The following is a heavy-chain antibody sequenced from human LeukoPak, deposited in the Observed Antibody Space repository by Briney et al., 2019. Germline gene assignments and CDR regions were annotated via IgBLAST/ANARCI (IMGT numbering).Heavy chain of an antibody. CDR2: IRYDGSNK. D-gene: IGHD3-9*01. Sequence: GGSLRLSRAASGFTLSSYGMHWVRQAPGKGLEWVAFIRYDGSNKYYADSVKGRFTISRDNAKNSLYLQMNSLRAEDTAVYYCASVRSVYFYGTTYNWFDPWGRGTLVTVSS. J-gene: IGHJ5*02. CDR3: ASVRSVYFYGTTYNWFDP. V-gene: IGHV3-30*02. CDR1: GFTLSSYG.